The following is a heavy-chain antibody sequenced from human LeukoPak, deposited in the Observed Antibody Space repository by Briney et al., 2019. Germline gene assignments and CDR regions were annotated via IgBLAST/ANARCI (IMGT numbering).Heavy chain of an antibody. Sequence: GGSLRLSCAASGFTVSTNYINWVRQAPGKGLEWVSVIYSNGVTYHADSVKGRFTISRDNSKNTLYLQMNSLRAEDTAVYYCANPEFWGQGTLVTVSS. CDR2: IYSNGVT. J-gene: IGHJ4*02. V-gene: IGHV3-53*01. CDR1: GFTVSTNY. CDR3: ANPEF.